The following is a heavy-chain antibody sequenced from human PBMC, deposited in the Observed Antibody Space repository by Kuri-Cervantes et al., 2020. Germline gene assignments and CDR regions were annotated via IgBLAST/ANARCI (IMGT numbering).Heavy chain of an antibody. Sequence: SGPTLVKPTETLTLTCTVSGFSLSNARMGVSWIRQPPGKALEWLAHIFSNDEKSYSTSLKSRLTISKDTSKSQVVLTTTNMDPVDTATYYCARSYDYVWGSYRWDYWGQGTLVTVSS. CDR2: IFSNDEK. CDR3: ARSYDYVWGSYRWDY. J-gene: IGHJ4*02. CDR1: GFSLSNARMG. V-gene: IGHV2-26*01. D-gene: IGHD3-16*02.